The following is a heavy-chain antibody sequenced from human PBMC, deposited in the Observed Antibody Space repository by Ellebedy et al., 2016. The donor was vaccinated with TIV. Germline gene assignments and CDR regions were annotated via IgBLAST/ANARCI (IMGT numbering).Heavy chain of an antibody. CDR2: INPNSDGT. D-gene: IGHD1-1*01. CDR1: GYTFTGYY. V-gene: IGHV1-2*02. CDR3: ARVHLFGWNDKGLDP. J-gene: IGHJ5*02. Sequence: ASVKVSCKASGYTFTGYYMHWVRQAPGQGLEWMGWINPNSDGTNYAQKFHGRVTMTRDTSISTAYMELSRLRSDDTAVYYCARVHLFGWNDKGLDPWGQGTLVTVSS.